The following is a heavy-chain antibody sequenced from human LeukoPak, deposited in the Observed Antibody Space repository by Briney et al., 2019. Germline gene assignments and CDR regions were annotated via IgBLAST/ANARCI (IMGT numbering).Heavy chain of an antibody. CDR3: ARLTRRRVVLLWFGNQYYFDY. CDR2: INHSGST. D-gene: IGHD3-10*01. CDR1: GGSISSGSYY. Sequence: SQTLSLTCTVSGGSISSGSYYWSWIRQPPGKGLEWIGEINHSGSTNYNPSLKSRVTISVDTSKNQFSLKLSSVTAADTAVYYCARLTRRRVVLLWFGNQYYFDYWGQGTLVTVSS. V-gene: IGHV4-39*07. J-gene: IGHJ4*02.